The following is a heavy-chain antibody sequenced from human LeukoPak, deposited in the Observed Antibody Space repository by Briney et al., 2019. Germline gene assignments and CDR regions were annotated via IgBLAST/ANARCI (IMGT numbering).Heavy chain of an antibody. D-gene: IGHD1-26*01. J-gene: IGHJ2*01. CDR2: IYTSGST. CDR1: GGSISSGSYY. CDR3: ASRTRRSSPYWYFDL. V-gene: IGHV4-61*02. Sequence: PSETLSLTCTVSGGSISSGSYYWSWIRQPAGKGLEWIGRIYTSGSTNYNPSLKSRVTISVDTSKNQFSLKLSSVTAADTAVYYCASRTRRSSPYWYFDLWGRGTLVTVSS.